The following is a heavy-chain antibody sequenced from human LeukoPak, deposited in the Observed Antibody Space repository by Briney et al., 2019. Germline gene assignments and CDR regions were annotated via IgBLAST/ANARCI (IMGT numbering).Heavy chain of an antibody. CDR3: ARFVGATHSPKYYFDY. D-gene: IGHD1-26*01. Sequence: SQTLSLTCTVSGGSISSGGYYWSWIRQPPGKGLEWIGYIYHSGSTYYNPSLKSRVTISVDRSKNQFSLKLSSVTAADTAVYYCARFVGATHSPKYYFDYWGQGTLVTVSS. V-gene: IGHV4-30-2*01. J-gene: IGHJ4*02. CDR1: GGSISSGGYY. CDR2: IYHSGST.